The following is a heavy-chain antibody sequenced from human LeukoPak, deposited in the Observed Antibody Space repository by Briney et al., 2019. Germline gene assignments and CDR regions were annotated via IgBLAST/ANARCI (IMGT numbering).Heavy chain of an antibody. CDR2: ISGSSRHI. J-gene: IGHJ4*02. V-gene: IGHV3-21*04. CDR1: GFTFSDYF. Sequence: PGGSLRLSCAASGFTFSDYFMNWVRQAPGKGLEYVSSISGSSRHIYYADSVKGRFTISRDNSKNTLYLQMNSLRAEDTAVYYCATNGGNNPFDCWGQGTLVTVSS. D-gene: IGHD4-23*01. CDR3: ATNGGNNPFDC.